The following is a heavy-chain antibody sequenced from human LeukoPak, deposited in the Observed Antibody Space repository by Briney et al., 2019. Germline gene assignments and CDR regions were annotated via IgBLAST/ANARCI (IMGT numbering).Heavy chain of an antibody. Sequence: PSETLSLTCAVYGGSFSGYYWSWIRQPPGKGLEWIGEINHGGSTNYNPSLKSRVTISVDTSKNQFSLKLSSVTAADTAVYYCARYPVEMATIDYWGQGTLVTVSS. D-gene: IGHD5-24*01. V-gene: IGHV4-34*01. CDR3: ARYPVEMATIDY. CDR2: INHGGST. J-gene: IGHJ4*02. CDR1: GGSFSGYY.